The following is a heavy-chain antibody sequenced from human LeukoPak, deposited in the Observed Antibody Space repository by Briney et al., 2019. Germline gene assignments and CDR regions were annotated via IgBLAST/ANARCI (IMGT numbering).Heavy chain of an antibody. J-gene: IGHJ4*02. D-gene: IGHD2-2*01. Sequence: GGSLRLSCAASGFSFSSDGMSWVRQAPGKGLEWVSGIIGGAGSTYYADSVKGRFTISRDNSKNTLYLQMNSLRAEDTAVYYCTHGSVYQLDYWGQGTLVTVSS. CDR1: GFSFSSDG. CDR2: IIGGAGST. CDR3: THGSVYQLDY. V-gene: IGHV3-23*01.